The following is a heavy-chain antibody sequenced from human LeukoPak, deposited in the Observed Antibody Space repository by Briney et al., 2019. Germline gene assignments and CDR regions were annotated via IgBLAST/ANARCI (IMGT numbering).Heavy chain of an antibody. V-gene: IGHV3-9*01. CDR1: GFTFDDYA. CDR2: ISWNSGSI. Sequence: GRSLRLSCAASGFTFDDYAMHWVRQAPGKGLEWVSGISWNSGSIGYADSVKGRFTISRGNAKNSLYLQMNSLRAEDTALYYCAKGLAARPASPLDYWGQGTLVTVSS. CDR3: AKGLAARPASPLDY. J-gene: IGHJ4*02. D-gene: IGHD6-6*01.